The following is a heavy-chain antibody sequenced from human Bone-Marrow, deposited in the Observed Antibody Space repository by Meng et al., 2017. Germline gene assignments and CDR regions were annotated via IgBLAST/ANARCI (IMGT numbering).Heavy chain of an antibody. CDR3: ARDIRQGGNIWFDP. CDR2: IYYSGTT. J-gene: IGHJ5*02. CDR1: VGSISSGGYY. D-gene: IGHD3-16*01. Sequence: QVQLQGPGPGLVKPSQTLSLTCTVSVGSISSGGYYWSWIRQHPGKGLEWIGYIYYSGTTYYNPSLSSLVTISVDTSKNQFSLNLSSVTAADTAVYYCARDIRQGGNIWFDPWGQGTLVTVSS. V-gene: IGHV4-31*01.